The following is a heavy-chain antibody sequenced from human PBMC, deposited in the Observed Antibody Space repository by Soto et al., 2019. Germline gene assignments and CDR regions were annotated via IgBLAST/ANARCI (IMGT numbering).Heavy chain of an antibody. CDR2: ISYDGSNK. V-gene: IGHV3-30-3*01. D-gene: IGHD2-15*01. CDR3: ARAGGLLLDY. CDR1: GFTFSSYA. J-gene: IGHJ4*02. Sequence: QGQLVESGGGVVQPGRSGRLSCAASGFTFSSYAMHWVRQAPGKGLEWVAVISYDGSNKYYADSVKGRFTISRDISKNTLYLQMNSLRAEDTAVYYCARAGGLLLDYWGQGTLVTVSS.